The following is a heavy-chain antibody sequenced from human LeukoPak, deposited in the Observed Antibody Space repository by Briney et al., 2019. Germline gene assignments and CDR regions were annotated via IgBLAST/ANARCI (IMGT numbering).Heavy chain of an antibody. Sequence: PGGSLRLSCAASGFTFSSYSMNWVRQAPGKGLEWGSYISGSSTIYYADSVKGRFTISRDNSKNTLYLQMNSLRAEDTAVYHCARDLFDGALSSGNLFDYWGQGTLVTVSS. CDR2: ISGSSTI. D-gene: IGHD3-10*01. CDR3: ARDLFDGALSSGNLFDY. CDR1: GFTFSSYS. J-gene: IGHJ4*02. V-gene: IGHV3-48*01.